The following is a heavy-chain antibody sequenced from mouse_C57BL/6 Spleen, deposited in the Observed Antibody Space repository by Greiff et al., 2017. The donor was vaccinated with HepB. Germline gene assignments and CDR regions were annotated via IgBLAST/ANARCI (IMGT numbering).Heavy chain of an antibody. CDR3: ALTYDYGGGGYAMDY. Sequence: VKLQQPGAELVMPGASVKLSCKASGYTFTSYWMHWVKQRPGQGLEWIGEIDPSDSYTNYNQKFKGKSTLTVDKSSSTAYMQLSSLTSEDSAVYYCALTYDYGGGGYAMDYWGQGTSVTVSS. CDR2: IDPSDSYT. CDR1: GYTFTSYW. J-gene: IGHJ4*01. V-gene: IGHV1-69*01. D-gene: IGHD2-4*01.